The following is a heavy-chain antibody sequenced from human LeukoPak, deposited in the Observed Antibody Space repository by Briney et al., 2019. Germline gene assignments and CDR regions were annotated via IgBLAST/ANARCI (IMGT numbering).Heavy chain of an antibody. Sequence: SETLSLTCTVSGGSISSYYWSWIRQPPGKGLEWIGYIYYSGSTNYNPSLKSRVTISVDTSKSQFSLKLSSVTAADTAVYYCASAPYYDFWSGYYTNWYFDLWGRGTLVTVSS. J-gene: IGHJ2*01. CDR3: ASAPYYDFWSGYYTNWYFDL. CDR1: GGSISSYY. V-gene: IGHV4-59*01. CDR2: IYYSGST. D-gene: IGHD3-3*01.